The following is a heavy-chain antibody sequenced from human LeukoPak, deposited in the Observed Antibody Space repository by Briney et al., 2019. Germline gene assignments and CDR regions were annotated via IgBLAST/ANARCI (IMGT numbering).Heavy chain of an antibody. D-gene: IGHD3-10*01. J-gene: IGHJ2*01. CDR3: ARELVSSGTGYFDL. Sequence: GGSLRLSCEASGFTFGNFGMTWVRQAPGKGLQWASGITGSSTWTYYAASVKGGFTVSRDNSQNTLHLQMNSLRADDTAVYYCARELVSSGTGYFDLWGRGTLVTVSS. V-gene: IGHV3-23*01. CDR2: ITGSSTWT. CDR1: GFTFGNFG.